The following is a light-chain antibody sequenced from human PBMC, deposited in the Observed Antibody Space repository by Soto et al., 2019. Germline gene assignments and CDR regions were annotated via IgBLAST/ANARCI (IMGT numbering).Light chain of an antibody. CDR1: QSVSSN. CDR3: QHHNNLPRT. V-gene: IGKV3-15*01. J-gene: IGKJ1*01. CDR2: GAS. Sequence: EIVMTQSPATLSVSPGERATLSCRASQSVSSNLAWYQQKPGQAPRLLIYGASTRATGIPARFSGSGSGTDFNLTISSLQSEDFSVYYCQHHNNLPRTFGQGTKVEIK.